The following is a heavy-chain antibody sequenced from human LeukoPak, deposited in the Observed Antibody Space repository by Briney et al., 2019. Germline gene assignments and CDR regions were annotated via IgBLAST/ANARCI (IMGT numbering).Heavy chain of an antibody. Sequence: SGTLSLTCAVSGGSISSSNWWSWVRQPPGEGLEWIGEIYHSGNTNYNPSLKSRVIISVDKSKNQFSLNLSSVTAADTAVYYCARGRGYCSGGSCYSSAFDVWGQGTMVTVSS. CDR2: IYHSGNT. V-gene: IGHV4-4*02. D-gene: IGHD2-15*01. J-gene: IGHJ3*01. CDR3: ARGRGYCSGGSCYSSAFDV. CDR1: GGSISSSNW.